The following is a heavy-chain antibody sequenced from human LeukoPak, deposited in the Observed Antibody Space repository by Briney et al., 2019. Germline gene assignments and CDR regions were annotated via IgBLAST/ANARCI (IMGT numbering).Heavy chain of an antibody. D-gene: IGHD4-17*01. CDR3: ARGQGTVTTH. J-gene: IGHJ4*02. CDR2: INHSGSA. Sequence: SETVSLTCGVSGRSFSGYYWTWIRQPPGKGLEWIGEINHSGSANYNPSLKSRVTISLDTSKNQFSLKLSSVTAADTAVYYCARGQGTVTTHWGQGTLVTVSS. V-gene: IGHV4-34*01. CDR1: GRSFSGYY.